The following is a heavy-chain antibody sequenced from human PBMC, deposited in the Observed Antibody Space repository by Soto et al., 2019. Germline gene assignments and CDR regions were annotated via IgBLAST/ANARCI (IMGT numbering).Heavy chain of an antibody. J-gene: IGHJ6*02. Sequence: ASVKVSCKASGGTFSSYAISWVRQAPGQGLEWMGGIIPIFGTANYAQKFQGRVTITADKSTSTAYMELSSLRSEDTAVYYCARGRVDRDVFSLIHYYYGMDVWGQGTTVTVSS. CDR3: ARGRVDRDVFSLIHYYYGMDV. D-gene: IGHD3-22*01. CDR2: IIPIFGTA. V-gene: IGHV1-69*06. CDR1: GGTFSSYA.